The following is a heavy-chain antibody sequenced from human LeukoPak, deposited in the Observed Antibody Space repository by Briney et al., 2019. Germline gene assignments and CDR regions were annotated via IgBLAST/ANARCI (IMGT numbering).Heavy chain of an antibody. CDR3: AKEREKSNYYGSGSYGY. CDR2: IRNDGAKT. CDR1: TFTFSDYG. V-gene: IGHV3-30*02. Sequence: PGGSLRLSCVGSTFTFSDYGMHWVRQAPGKGLEWVAFIRNDGAKTYYADSAKGRFTISRDNSRNTLYLQMNSLTAGDTAAYHCAKEREKSNYYGSGSYGYWGQGTLVTVSS. D-gene: IGHD3-10*01. J-gene: IGHJ4*02.